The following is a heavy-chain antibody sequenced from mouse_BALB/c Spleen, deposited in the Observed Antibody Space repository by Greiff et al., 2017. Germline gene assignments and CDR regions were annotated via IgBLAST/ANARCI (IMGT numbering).Heavy chain of an antibody. CDR1: GFTFSSYA. Sequence: EVHLVESGGGLVKPGGSLKLSCAASGFTFSSYAMSWVRQTPEKRLEWVATISSGGSYTYYPDSVKGRFTISRDNAKNTLYLQMSSLRSEDTAMYYCARHEGNYDYWGQGTTLTVSS. V-gene: IGHV5-9-3*01. J-gene: IGHJ2*01. CDR3: ARHEGNYDY. CDR2: ISSGGSYT. D-gene: IGHD2-1*01.